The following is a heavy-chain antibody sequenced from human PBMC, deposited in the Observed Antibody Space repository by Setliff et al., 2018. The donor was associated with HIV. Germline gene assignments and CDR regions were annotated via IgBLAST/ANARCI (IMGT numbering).Heavy chain of an antibody. CDR1: GGTFSSYA. CDR2: IIPIFGTA. J-gene: IGHJ6*03. V-gene: IGHV1-69*13. D-gene: IGHD2-2*01. CDR3: ARSPHIVVVPSLQRDQYYYMDV. Sequence: SVKVSCKASGGTFSSYAISWVRQAPGQGLEWMGGIIPIFGTANYAQKFQGRVSITADESTSTAYMELSSLRSEDTAVYYCARSPHIVVVPSLQRDQYYYMDVWGRGTTVTVSS.